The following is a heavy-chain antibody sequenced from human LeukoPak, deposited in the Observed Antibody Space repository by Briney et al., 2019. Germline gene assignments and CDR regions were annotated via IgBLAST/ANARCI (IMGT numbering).Heavy chain of an antibody. CDR2: IYHSGST. CDR1: GGSISSGGYS. CDR3: AGIAAALFDY. Sequence: PSQTLSLTCAVSGGSISSGGYSWSWIRQPPGKGLEWIGYIYHSGSTYYNPSLKSRVTISVDRSKNQFSLKLSSVTAADTAVYYCAGIAAALFDYWGQGTLVTVSS. J-gene: IGHJ4*02. D-gene: IGHD6-13*01. V-gene: IGHV4-30-2*01.